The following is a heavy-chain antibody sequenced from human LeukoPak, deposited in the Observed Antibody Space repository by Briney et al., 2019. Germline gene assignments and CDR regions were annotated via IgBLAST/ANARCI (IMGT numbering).Heavy chain of an antibody. CDR3: ARVSPSVGAFDI. CDR2: INPSGGST. Sequence: ASVKVSCKASGYTFSGYYMHWVRQAPGQGLEWMGIINPSGGSTSYAQKFQGRVTMTRDMSTSTVYMELSSLRSEDTAVYYCARVSPSVGAFDIWGQGTMVTVSS. CDR1: GYTFSGYY. V-gene: IGHV1-46*01. D-gene: IGHD3-16*01. J-gene: IGHJ3*02.